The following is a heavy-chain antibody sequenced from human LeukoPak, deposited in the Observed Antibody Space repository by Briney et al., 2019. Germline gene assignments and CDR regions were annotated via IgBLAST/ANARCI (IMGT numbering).Heavy chain of an antibody. CDR2: IYSGGST. D-gene: IGHD4-23*01. CDR1: GFTVSSNY. J-gene: IGHJ5*02. Sequence: GGSLRLSCAASGFTVSSNYMSWVRQAPGKGLEWVSVIYSGGSTYYADSVKGRFTISRDNSKNTLYLQMNSLRAEDTAVYYCASDYGGRRRGSTWGQGTLVTVSS. CDR3: ASDYGGRRRGST. V-gene: IGHV3-66*01.